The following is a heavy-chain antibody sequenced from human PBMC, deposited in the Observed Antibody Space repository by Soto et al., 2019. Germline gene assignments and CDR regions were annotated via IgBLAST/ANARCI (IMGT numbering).Heavy chain of an antibody. Sequence: GGSLRLSCAASGFTFSSYEMNWVRQAPGKGLEWVSYISSSGSTIYYADSVKGRFTISRDNAKNSLYLQMNSLRAEDTALYYCAKDSAYSSGHDAFDIWGQGTMVTVSS. V-gene: IGHV3-48*03. CDR3: AKDSAYSSGHDAFDI. J-gene: IGHJ3*02. CDR2: ISSSGSTI. CDR1: GFTFSSYE. D-gene: IGHD6-19*01.